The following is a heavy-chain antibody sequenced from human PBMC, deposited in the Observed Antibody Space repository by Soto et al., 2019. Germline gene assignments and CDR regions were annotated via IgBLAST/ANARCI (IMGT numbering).Heavy chain of an antibody. V-gene: IGHV2-5*02. CDR2: IYWDDDK. D-gene: IGHD3-10*01. CDR1: GFSLSTSGVG. CDR3: AHRSALLWFGELSDWFDP. Sequence: QITLKESGPTLVKPTQTLTLTCTFSGFSLSTSGVGVGWIRQPPGKALEWLALIYWDDDKRYSPSLKSRLTITKDTSKNQVVLTMTNMDPVDTATYYCAHRSALLWFGELSDWFDPWGQGTLVTVSS. J-gene: IGHJ5*02.